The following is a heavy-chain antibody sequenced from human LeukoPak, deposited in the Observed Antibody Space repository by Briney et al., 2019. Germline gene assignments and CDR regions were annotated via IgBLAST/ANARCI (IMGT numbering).Heavy chain of an antibody. CDR3: ARGDSDYYFDY. Sequence: SETLSLTCAVYGGSFSGYYWSWIRQPPGKGPEWIGEINHSGSTNYNPSLKSRVTISVDTSKNQFSLKLSSVTAADTAVYYCARGDSDYYFDYWGQGTLVTVSS. CDR1: GGSFSGYY. D-gene: IGHD2-21*01. J-gene: IGHJ4*02. CDR2: INHSGST. V-gene: IGHV4-34*01.